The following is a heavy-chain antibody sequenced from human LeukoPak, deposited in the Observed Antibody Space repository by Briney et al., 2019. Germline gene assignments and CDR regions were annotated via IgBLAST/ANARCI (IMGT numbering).Heavy chain of an antibody. V-gene: IGHV4-38-2*02. CDR1: GFTFSDYY. J-gene: IGHJ5*02. CDR2: IYYSGST. CDR3: ARDIAAAGTPWNWFDP. Sequence: TGGSLRLSCAASGFTFSDYYMSWIRQAPGKGLEWIGSIYYSGSTYYNPSLKSRVTISVDTSKNQFSLKLSSVTAADTAVYYCARDIAAAGTPWNWFDPWGQGTLVTASS. D-gene: IGHD6-13*01.